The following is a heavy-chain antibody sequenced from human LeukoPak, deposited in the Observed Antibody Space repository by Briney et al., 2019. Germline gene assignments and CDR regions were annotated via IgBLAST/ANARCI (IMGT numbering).Heavy chain of an antibody. CDR2: ISGNGDYT. J-gene: IGHJ4*02. V-gene: IGHV3-64D*09. Sequence: GGSLRLSCSASGFNFSRSPMHWVRQAPGKGLEYVSAISGNGDYTYYADSVKGRSTISRDNSKNTLSLQMSSLRAEDTAVYYCLKPFDYWGQGTLVTVSS. CDR1: GFNFSRSP. CDR3: LKPFDY.